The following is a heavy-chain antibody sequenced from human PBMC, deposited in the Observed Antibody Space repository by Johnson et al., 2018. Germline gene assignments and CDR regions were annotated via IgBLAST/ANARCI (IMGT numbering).Heavy chain of an antibody. CDR2: ISGSGGST. J-gene: IGHJ1*01. CDR1: GFTFSSYA. CDR3: AKDREQWLVMSRAEYFQH. Sequence: EVQLLESGGGLVQPGGSLRLSCAASGFTFSSYAMSWVRQAPGTGLEWVSAISGSGGSTYYADSVKGRFTISRDNSKNTLYLQMNSLRAEDTAVYYCAKDREQWLVMSRAEYFQHWGQGTLVTVSS. V-gene: IGHV3-23*01. D-gene: IGHD6-19*01.